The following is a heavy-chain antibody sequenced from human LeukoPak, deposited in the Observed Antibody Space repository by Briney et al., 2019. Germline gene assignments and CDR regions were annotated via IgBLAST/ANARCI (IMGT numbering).Heavy chain of an antibody. CDR2: IYYSGST. V-gene: IGHV4-39*07. CDR3: AHKFAGSYAFDI. Sequence: SETLSLTCTVSGGSIFSTSYYWGWIRQPPGKGLEWIGNIYYSGSTYYNPSLKSRVTMSIDTSKNQFSLKLGSVTAVDTAVYYCAHKFAGSYAFDIWGQGTMVTVSS. J-gene: IGHJ3*02. CDR1: GGSIFSTSYY.